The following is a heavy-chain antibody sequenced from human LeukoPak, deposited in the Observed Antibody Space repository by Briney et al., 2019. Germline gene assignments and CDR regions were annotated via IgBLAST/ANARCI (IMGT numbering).Heavy chain of an antibody. V-gene: IGHV4-39*01. Sequence: PSETLSLTCTVSGGSFSSTSYYWGWIRQPPGKGLEWIGRFYYSGNTYYNPSLKSRVTISVDTSKNQFSLKLSSVTAADTAVYYCARQQYSRVRKSDYYYGMDVWGQGTTVTVSS. CDR1: GGSFSSTSYY. CDR3: ARQQYSRVRKSDYYYGMDV. CDR2: FYYSGNT. J-gene: IGHJ6*02. D-gene: IGHD2-21*01.